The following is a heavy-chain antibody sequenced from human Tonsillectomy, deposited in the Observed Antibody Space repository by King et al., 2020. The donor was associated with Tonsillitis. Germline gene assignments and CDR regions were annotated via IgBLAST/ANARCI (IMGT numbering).Heavy chain of an antibody. J-gene: IGHJ5*02. CDR1: GFTVSNNY. CDR2: IYSGGST. V-gene: IGHV3-53*01. Sequence: VQLVESGGNLIQPGGSLRLSCVVSGFTVSNNYMTWVRQAPGKGLEWVSLIYSGGSTYFADSVKGRFTISRDNSKNTVYLQMNSLRAEDTAVDYCARLLTSDWFDPWGQGTLVTVSS. CDR3: ARLLTSDWFDP.